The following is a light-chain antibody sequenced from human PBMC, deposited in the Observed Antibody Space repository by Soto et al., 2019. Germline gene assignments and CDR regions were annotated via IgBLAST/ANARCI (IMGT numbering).Light chain of an antibody. CDR2: DAS. Sequence: DIQMTQSPSSLSASVGDRVTITCQASQDISNYLNWYQQKPGKAPKLLIYDASNLETGVPSRFSGSGSGTDFTFTISSLQPEDMATDYCQQYDNLPWTFGQGTKVEIK. CDR3: QQYDNLPWT. CDR1: QDISNY. J-gene: IGKJ1*01. V-gene: IGKV1-33*01.